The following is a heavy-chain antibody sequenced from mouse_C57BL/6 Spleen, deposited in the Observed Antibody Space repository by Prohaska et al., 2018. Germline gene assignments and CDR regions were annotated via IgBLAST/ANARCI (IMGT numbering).Heavy chain of an antibody. J-gene: IGHJ3*01. CDR2: IRLKSDNYAT. D-gene: IGHD4-1*01. V-gene: IGHV6-3*01. Sequence: EVKLEESGGGLVQPGGSMKLSCVASGFTFSNYWMNWVRQSPEKGLEWVAKIRLKSDNYATHYAESVKGRFTISRDDSKSSVYLQMNNLRAEDTGIYYCTDVGPAYWGQGTLVTVSA. CDR3: TDVGPAY. CDR1: GFTFSNYW.